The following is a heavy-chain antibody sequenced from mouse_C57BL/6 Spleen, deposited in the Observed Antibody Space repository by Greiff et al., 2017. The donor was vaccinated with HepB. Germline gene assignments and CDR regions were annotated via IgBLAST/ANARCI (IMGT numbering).Heavy chain of an antibody. CDR1: GYSITSGYY. D-gene: IGHD1-1*01. CDR2: ISYDGSN. CDR3: ARGGKYGSSSYYAMDY. V-gene: IGHV3-6*01. Sequence: EVKLMESGPGLVKPSQSLSLTCSVTGYSITSGYYWNWIRQFPGNKLEWMGYISYDGSNNYNPSLKNRISITRDTSKNQFFLKLNSVTTEDTATYYCARGGKYGSSSYYAMDYWGQGTSVTVSS. J-gene: IGHJ4*01.